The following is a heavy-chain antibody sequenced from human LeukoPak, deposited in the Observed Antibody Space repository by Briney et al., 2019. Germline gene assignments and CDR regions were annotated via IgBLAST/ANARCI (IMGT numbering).Heavy chain of an antibody. Sequence: SETLSLTCAVYGGSFIGYDWTWIRQPPGKGLEWIGEINHSGGTNYNPSLKSRVTISVDTSKNQFSLKLSSVTAADTAVYYCARTGGTIDYWGQGTLVTVSS. CDR3: ARTGGTIDY. CDR1: GGSFIGYD. CDR2: INHSGGT. J-gene: IGHJ4*02. D-gene: IGHD2-8*02. V-gene: IGHV4-34*01.